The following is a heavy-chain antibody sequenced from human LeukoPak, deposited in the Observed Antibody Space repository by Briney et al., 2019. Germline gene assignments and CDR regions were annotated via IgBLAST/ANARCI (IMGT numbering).Heavy chain of an antibody. CDR3: ARGRTYYYDSSGYYYNFDY. D-gene: IGHD3-22*01. CDR1: GASFSGYY. V-gene: IGHV4-34*01. J-gene: IGHJ4*02. CDR2: INHSGST. Sequence: SETLSLTCAVYGASFSGYYWSWIRQPPGKGLEWIGEINHSGSTNYNPSLKSRVTISVDTSKNQFSLKLSSVTAADTAVYYCARGRTYYYDSSGYYYNFDYWGQGTLVTVSS.